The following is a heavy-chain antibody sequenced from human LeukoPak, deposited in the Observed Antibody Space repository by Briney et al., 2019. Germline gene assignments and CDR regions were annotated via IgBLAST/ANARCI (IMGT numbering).Heavy chain of an antibody. V-gene: IGHV4-4*07. CDR2: IYTSGST. Sequence: SETLSLTCTVSGGSISSYYWSWIRQPAGKGLEWIGRIYTSGSTNYNPSLKSRATMSVDTSKNQFSLKLSSVTAADTAVYYCAGTGYCSGGSCYSDYYGMDVWGQGTTVTVSS. D-gene: IGHD2-15*01. CDR3: AGTGYCSGGSCYSDYYGMDV. CDR1: GGSISSYY. J-gene: IGHJ6*02.